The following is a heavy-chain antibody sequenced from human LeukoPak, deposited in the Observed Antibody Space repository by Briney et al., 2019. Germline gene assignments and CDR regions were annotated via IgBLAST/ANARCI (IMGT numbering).Heavy chain of an antibody. CDR1: GFTFSTYA. D-gene: IGHD3-10*01. V-gene: IGHV3-30*03. Sequence: GRSLRLSCAASGFTFSTYAMHWVRQAPGKGLEWVALISYDGSTKSYADSVKGRFTISRDNSKNSLYLQMNSLRDEDTAVYYCERFAGEDYWGQGTLVTVSS. J-gene: IGHJ4*02. CDR3: ERFAGEDY. CDR2: ISYDGSTK.